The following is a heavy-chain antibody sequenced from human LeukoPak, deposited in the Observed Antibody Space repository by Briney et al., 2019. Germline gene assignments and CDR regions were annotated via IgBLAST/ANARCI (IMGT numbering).Heavy chain of an antibody. J-gene: IGHJ4*02. D-gene: IGHD2-2*01. Sequence: GGSLRLSCAASGFTFSNFAMHWVRQAPGKGLEYVSAISSIGGSTYYANSVKGRFTISRDNSKNTLYLQMGSLRAEDMAVYYCARGGVVPATTGDYWGQGTLVTVSS. CDR1: GFTFSNFA. V-gene: IGHV3-64*01. CDR2: ISSIGGST. CDR3: ARGGVVPATTGDY.